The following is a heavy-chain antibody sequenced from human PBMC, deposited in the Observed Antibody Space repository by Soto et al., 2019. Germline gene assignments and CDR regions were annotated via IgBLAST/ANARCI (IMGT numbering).Heavy chain of an antibody. D-gene: IGHD3-10*01. J-gene: IGHJ6*03. Sequence: SETLSLTCTVSGGSISSYYWSWIRQPPGKGLEWIGYIYYSGSTNYNPSLKSRVTISVDTSKNQFSLKLSSVTAADTAVYYCARDYYGSGSYYKPLGTSYYYYYMDVWGKGTTVTVSS. CDR3: ARDYYGSGSYYKPLGTSYYYYYMDV. CDR2: IYYSGST. V-gene: IGHV4-59*01. CDR1: GGSISSYY.